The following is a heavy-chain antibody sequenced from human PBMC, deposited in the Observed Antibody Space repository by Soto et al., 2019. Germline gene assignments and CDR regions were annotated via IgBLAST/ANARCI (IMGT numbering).Heavy chain of an antibody. CDR3: ARDLAGRGPFDP. V-gene: IGHV4-59*01. CDR2: VYHTGTT. CDR1: NVSITSSY. Sequence: SETLSLTCSVSNVSITSSYWNWIRQSPGKGLEWIGFVYHTGTTKYNPSLKGRVTMSIDTSRNEFSLRLTSVTTADTAFYFCARDLAGRGPFDPWGPGTQVTVSS. J-gene: IGHJ5*01.